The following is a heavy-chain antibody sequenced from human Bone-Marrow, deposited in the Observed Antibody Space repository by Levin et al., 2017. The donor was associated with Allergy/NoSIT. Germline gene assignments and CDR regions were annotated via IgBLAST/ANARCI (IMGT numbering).Heavy chain of an antibody. CDR3: ARPDCSGTSCYYFFDS. V-gene: IGHV3-48*02. D-gene: IGHD2-2*01. CDR1: GFTFSRYS. J-gene: IGHJ4*02. CDR2: ISRSSSTI. Sequence: GGSLRLPCAASGFTFSRYSMNWVRQAPGRGLEWVSYISRSSSTISYADSVKGRFTISRDNAKNSLYLQMNSLRDEDTAVYYCARPDCSGTSCYYFFDSWGQGTLVTVSS.